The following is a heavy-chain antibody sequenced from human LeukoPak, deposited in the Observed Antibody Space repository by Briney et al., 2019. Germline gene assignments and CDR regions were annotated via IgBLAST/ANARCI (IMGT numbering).Heavy chain of an antibody. J-gene: IGHJ4*02. CDR2: ISGSGGST. V-gene: IGHV3-23*01. D-gene: IGHD3-22*01. CDR1: GFTFSSYA. Sequence: PGGSLRLSCAASGFTFSSYAMSWVRQAPGKGLEWVSAISGSGGSTYYADSVKGRFTISRDNSKNTLYLQMNSLRAEDTAVYYCAIYDGSGSYFDYWGQGTLVTVSS. CDR3: AIYDGSGSYFDY.